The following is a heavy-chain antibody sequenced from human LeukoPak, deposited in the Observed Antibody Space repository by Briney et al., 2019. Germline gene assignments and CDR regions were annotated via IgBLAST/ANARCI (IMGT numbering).Heavy chain of an antibody. CDR3: ARGPTSDYDFWSGYPAPTPYFDY. CDR2: ISSSSSTI. J-gene: IGHJ4*02. Sequence: PGGSLRLSCAASGFTFSSYSMNWVRQAPGKGLEWVSYISSSSSTIYYADSVKGRFTLSRDNAKNSLYLQMNSLRAEDTAVYYCARGPTSDYDFWSGYPAPTPYFDYWGQGTLVTVSS. D-gene: IGHD3-3*01. V-gene: IGHV3-48*01. CDR1: GFTFSSYS.